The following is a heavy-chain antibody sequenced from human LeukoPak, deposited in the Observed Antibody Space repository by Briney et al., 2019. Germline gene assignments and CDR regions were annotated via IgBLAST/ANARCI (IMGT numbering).Heavy chain of an antibody. CDR1: GGSFSGYY. Sequence: SETLSLTCAVYGGSFSGYYWSWIRQPPGKGLEWVGEINHNGSTNYNPSLKSRVTISVDTSKNQFSLKLSSVTAADTAVYYCARGYWGTRGRNFDYWGQGTLVTVSS. D-gene: IGHD3-16*01. CDR3: ARGYWGTRGRNFDY. V-gene: IGHV4-34*01. CDR2: INHNGST. J-gene: IGHJ4*02.